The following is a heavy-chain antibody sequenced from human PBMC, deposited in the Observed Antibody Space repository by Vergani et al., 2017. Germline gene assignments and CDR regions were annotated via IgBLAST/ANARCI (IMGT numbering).Heavy chain of an antibody. CDR3: ARHVRGYSYGVFDY. CDR1: GYSISSGYY. Sequence: QVQLQESGPGLVKPSETLSLTCAVSGYSISSGYYWGWIRQPPGKGLEWIGSIYASGSTYYSPSLKSRIAISIDTSKNHFSLRLSSVTAADTAVYYCARHVRGYSYGVFDYWGQGREVTVSS. J-gene: IGHJ4*02. D-gene: IGHD5-18*01. CDR2: IYASGST. V-gene: IGHV4-38-2*01.